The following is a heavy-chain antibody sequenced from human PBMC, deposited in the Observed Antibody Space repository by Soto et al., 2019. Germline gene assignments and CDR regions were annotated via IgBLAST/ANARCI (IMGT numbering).Heavy chain of an antibody. CDR1: GGSISSGDYY. V-gene: IGHV4-30-4*01. CDR3: ARDQGGYYDSSGYYDY. J-gene: IGHJ4*02. D-gene: IGHD3-22*01. CDR2: IYYSGST. Sequence: QVQLQESGPGLVKPSQTLSLTCTVSGGSISSGDYYWSWIRQPPGKGLEWIGYIYYSGSTYYNPSLTSRVTISVDTSKNQFSLKLSSVTAADTAVYYCARDQGGYYDSSGYYDYWGQGTLVTVSS.